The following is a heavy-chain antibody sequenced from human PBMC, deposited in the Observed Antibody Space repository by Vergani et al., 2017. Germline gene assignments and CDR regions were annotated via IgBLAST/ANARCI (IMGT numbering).Heavy chain of an antibody. CDR3: AKDRFLEWLLWDY. V-gene: IGHV3-11*01. Sequence: QVQLVESGGGLVKPGGSLRLSCAASGFTFSDYYMTWIRQAPGKGLEWISYISGSGHTKYYADSVKGRFTISRDNSKNTLYLQMNSLRAEDTAVYYCAKDRFLEWLLWDYWGQGTLVTVSS. J-gene: IGHJ4*02. CDR1: GFTFSDYY. D-gene: IGHD3-3*01. CDR2: ISGSGHTK.